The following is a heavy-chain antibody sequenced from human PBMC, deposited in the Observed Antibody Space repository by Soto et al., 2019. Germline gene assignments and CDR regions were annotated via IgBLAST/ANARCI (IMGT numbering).Heavy chain of an antibody. Sequence: SPLNRAWKAAGGGKSVYASSWRLQATGQGLEWMGGIIPIFGTANYAQKFQGRVTITADESTSTAYMELSSLRSEDTAVYYCAREDIVVVPAAIRRYYYYGMDVWGQGTTVTVSS. J-gene: IGHJ6*02. D-gene: IGHD2-2*01. CDR2: IIPIFGTA. V-gene: IGHV1-69*01. CDR3: AREDIVVVPAAIRRYYYYGMDV. CDR1: GGGKSVYA.